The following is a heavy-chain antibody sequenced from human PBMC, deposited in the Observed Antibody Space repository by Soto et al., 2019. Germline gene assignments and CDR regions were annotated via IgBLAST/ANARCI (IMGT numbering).Heavy chain of an antibody. Sequence: GGSLRLSCAVSGFTFSDYGMHWVRQAPGKGLEWVAVMSYAGSYKYYADSVKGRFTISRDLSGNTLFLQMNSLRLGDTAVYFCAKEMYPRTVLDSSSPWGDYWGQGTLVTVS. V-gene: IGHV3-30*18. CDR1: GFTFSDYG. D-gene: IGHD6-6*01. CDR2: MSYAGSYK. J-gene: IGHJ4*02. CDR3: AKEMYPRTVLDSSSPWGDY.